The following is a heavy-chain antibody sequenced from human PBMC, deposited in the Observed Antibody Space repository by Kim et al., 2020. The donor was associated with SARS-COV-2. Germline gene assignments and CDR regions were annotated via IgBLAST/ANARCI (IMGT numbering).Heavy chain of an antibody. CDR3: ARGLMVRGVIPYGMDV. V-gene: IGHV1-8*01. CDR1: GYTFTSYD. Sequence: ASVKVSCKASGYTFTSYDINWVRQATGQGLEWMGWMNPNSGNTGYAQKFQGRVTMTRNTSISTAYMELSSLRSEDTAVYYCARGLMVRGVIPYGMDVWGQRTTVTVSS. D-gene: IGHD3-10*01. CDR2: MNPNSGNT. J-gene: IGHJ6*02.